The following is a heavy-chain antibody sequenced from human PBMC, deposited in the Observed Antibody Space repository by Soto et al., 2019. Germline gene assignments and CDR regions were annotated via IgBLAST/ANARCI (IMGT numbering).Heavy chain of an antibody. J-gene: IGHJ4*02. CDR3: AHSPCSGGTCYLFDY. Sequence: QITLRESGPPLVKPTQTLTLTCTISGFSLSTSGVGVGWIRQPPGKSLEWLALIYWDDVQRYSPSLKTRLTIKKDTSRSQVVLTMTNMDPVDTATYYCAHSPCSGGTCYLFDYWGQGTLVTVSS. CDR1: GFSLSTSGVG. CDR2: IYWDDVQ. V-gene: IGHV2-5*02. D-gene: IGHD2-15*01.